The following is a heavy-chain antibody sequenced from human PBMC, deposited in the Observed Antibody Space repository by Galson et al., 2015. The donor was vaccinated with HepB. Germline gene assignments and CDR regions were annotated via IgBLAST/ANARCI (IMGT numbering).Heavy chain of an antibody. CDR1: GYTFTNYY. D-gene: IGHD3-16*01. CDR2: INTSGGGT. Sequence: SVKVSCKASGYTFTNYYIHWVRQAPGQGLEWMGIINTSGGGTSYAQKFQGRVTMIRDTSTSTVYMELSRMRSEDTAVYYCARGGVGGTVYYYYGMDVWGQGTTVTVTS. J-gene: IGHJ6*02. CDR3: ARGGVGGTVYYYYGMDV. V-gene: IGHV1-46*01.